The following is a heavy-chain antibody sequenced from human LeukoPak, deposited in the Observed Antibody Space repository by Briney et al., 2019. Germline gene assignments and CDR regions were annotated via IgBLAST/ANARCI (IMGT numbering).Heavy chain of an antibody. D-gene: IGHD3-22*01. CDR2: IYKSGST. CDR1: GGSISSYY. V-gene: IGHV4-59*01. CDR3: ARLWGDGSSGYCLDY. J-gene: IGHJ4*02. Sequence: SETLSLTCTVSGGSISSYYWSWIRQPPGKGLEWIGYIYKSGSTNCNPSLKSRVTISLDTSKNQFSLKMKSVTAADTAVYYCARLWGDGSSGYCLDYWGQGTLLTVSS.